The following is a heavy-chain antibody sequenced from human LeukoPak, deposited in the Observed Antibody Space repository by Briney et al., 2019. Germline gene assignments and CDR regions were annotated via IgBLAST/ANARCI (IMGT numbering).Heavy chain of an antibody. Sequence: GASVKVSCKASGYTFTSYDINWVRQATGQGLEWMGRMNPNSGNTGYAQKFQGRVTMTRNTSISTAYMELSSLRSEDTAVYYCARPSQASSSNTNYYYYGMDVWGQGTTVTVSS. CDR2: MNPNSGNT. V-gene: IGHV1-8*01. J-gene: IGHJ6*02. CDR1: GYTFTSYD. CDR3: ARPSQASSSNTNYYYYGMDV. D-gene: IGHD6-6*01.